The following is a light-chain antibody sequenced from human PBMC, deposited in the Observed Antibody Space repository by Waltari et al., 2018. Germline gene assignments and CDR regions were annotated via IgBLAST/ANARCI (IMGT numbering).Light chain of an antibody. Sequence: EIVLTQSPGTLSLSPGERATLSCRASQSVSSNYLAWYQQKPGQAPRLLMYSASSRAAGIPDRFSGSGSGTDFTLIISRLEPEDLAVYFCQQYGSPPTFGQGTRLEIK. J-gene: IGKJ5*01. CDR3: QQYGSPPT. V-gene: IGKV3-20*01. CDR1: QSVSSNY. CDR2: SAS.